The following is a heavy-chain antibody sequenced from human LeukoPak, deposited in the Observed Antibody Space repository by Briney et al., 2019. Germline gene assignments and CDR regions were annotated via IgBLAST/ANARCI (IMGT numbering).Heavy chain of an antibody. CDR1: GFTSSTYW. J-gene: IGHJ4*02. D-gene: IGHD4-23*01. Sequence: PGGSLRLSCAASGFTSSTYWMSWVRQAPGKGLEWVANINQDGGTEYYVDSVKGRFTISRDNARNSLYLQMNSLRADDTGIYYCAREQRWSFDSWGQGTLVTVSS. CDR3: AREQRWSFDS. V-gene: IGHV3-7*01. CDR2: INQDGGTE.